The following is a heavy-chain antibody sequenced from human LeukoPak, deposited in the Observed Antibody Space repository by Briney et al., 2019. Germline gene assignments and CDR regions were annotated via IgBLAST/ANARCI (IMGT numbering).Heavy chain of an antibody. D-gene: IGHD3-10*01. V-gene: IGHV4-4*07. Sequence: PSETLSLPCKVSGGYIWRYLGSWIPQPAGKGLEWVGRIYTSESTNYNHSLKSRVTISVDTSRNQFSLKLSSVTAADTAVYYCARGLWFGDENPPYFDYWGQGILVTVSS. CDR3: ARGLWFGDENPPYFDY. CDR1: GGYIWRYL. J-gene: IGHJ4*02. CDR2: IYTSEST.